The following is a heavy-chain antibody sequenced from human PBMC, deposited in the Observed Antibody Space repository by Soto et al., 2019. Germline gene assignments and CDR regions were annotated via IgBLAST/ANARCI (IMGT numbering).Heavy chain of an antibody. D-gene: IGHD3-10*01. V-gene: IGHV1-69*02. CDR1: GGTFSSYT. Sequence: QVQLVQSGAEVKKPGSSVKVSCKASGGTFSSYTISWVRQAPGQGLEWTGRIIPILGIANYAQKFQGRVTMTADKSTSTAYMELRSLRSEDTAVYYCARSRRYGSGPAYGFDIWGQGTMVTVSS. CDR2: IIPILGIA. J-gene: IGHJ3*02. CDR3: ARSRRYGSGPAYGFDI.